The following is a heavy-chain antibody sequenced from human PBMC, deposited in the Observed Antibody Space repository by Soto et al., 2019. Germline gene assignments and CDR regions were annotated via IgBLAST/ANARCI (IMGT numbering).Heavy chain of an antibody. CDR2: INDSGTT. CDR3: ARGGIVVVPAAPNWFDP. CDR1: GGSFNGYY. Sequence: SETLSLTCGVSGGSFNGYYWTWIRQPPGKGLEWIGEINDSGTTNYNPSLKSRVTISVDRSKNQFSLKLSSVTAADTAVYYCARGGIVVVPAAPNWFDPWGQGTLVTVSS. J-gene: IGHJ5*02. V-gene: IGHV4-34*01. D-gene: IGHD2-2*01.